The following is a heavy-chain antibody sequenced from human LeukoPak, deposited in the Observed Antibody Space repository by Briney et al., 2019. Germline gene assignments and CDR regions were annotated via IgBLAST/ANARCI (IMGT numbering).Heavy chain of an antibody. CDR3: ARRYGSGSYYSNGDAFDV. Sequence: GESLKISCKGSGYIFSTYWISWVRQMPGKGLEWMGRIDPSDSYTNYSPSFQGHVTISADKSISIAYLQWSSLKASDTAMYYCARRYGSGSYYSNGDAFDVWGQGTMVTVSS. CDR1: GYIFSTYW. J-gene: IGHJ3*01. CDR2: IDPSDSYT. V-gene: IGHV5-10-1*01. D-gene: IGHD3-10*01.